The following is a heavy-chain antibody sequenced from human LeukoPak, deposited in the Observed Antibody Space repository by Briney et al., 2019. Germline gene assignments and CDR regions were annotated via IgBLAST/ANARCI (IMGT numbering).Heavy chain of an antibody. Sequence: DPSETLSLTCAVYGGSFSGYYWSWIRQPPGKGLEWIGEINHSGSTNYNPSLKSRVTISVDTSKNQFSLKLSSVTAADTAVYYCARKYYDSSGPSPFDYWGQGTLVTVSS. CDR3: ARKYYDSSGPSPFDY. V-gene: IGHV4-34*01. CDR1: GGSFSGYY. D-gene: IGHD3-22*01. CDR2: INHSGST. J-gene: IGHJ4*02.